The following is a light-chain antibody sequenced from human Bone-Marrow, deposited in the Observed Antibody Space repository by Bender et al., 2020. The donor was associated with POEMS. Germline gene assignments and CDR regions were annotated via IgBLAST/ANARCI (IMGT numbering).Light chain of an antibody. J-gene: IGLJ1*01. Sequence: QSALTQPASVSGSPGQSITISCTGTSSDVGGYNYVSWYQQHPGKAPKLIISEVTKRPSGVPDRFSGSKSGNTASLTVSGLQAEDEADYFCSSRGGSDNLVYVFGTGTKVTVL. CDR1: SSDVGGYNY. CDR3: SSRGGSDNLVYV. V-gene: IGLV2-8*01. CDR2: EVT.